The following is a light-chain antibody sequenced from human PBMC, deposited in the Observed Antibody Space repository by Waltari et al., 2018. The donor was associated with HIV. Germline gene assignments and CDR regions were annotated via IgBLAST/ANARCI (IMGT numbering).Light chain of an antibody. CDR3: CSYAGSSTWV. J-gene: IGLJ3*02. CDR1: SSDVGSYNL. Sequence: QSALTQPASVSGSPGQSITISCTGTSSDVGSYNLVSWYQQHQGKAPKLMIYEVSKRPSGVCNRFSGSKSGNTTSLTISGLQAEDEADYYCCSYAGSSTWVFGGGTKLTVL. V-gene: IGLV2-23*02. CDR2: EVS.